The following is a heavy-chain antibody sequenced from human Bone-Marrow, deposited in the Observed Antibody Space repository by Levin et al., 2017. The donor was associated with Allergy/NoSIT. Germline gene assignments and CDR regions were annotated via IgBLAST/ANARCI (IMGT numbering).Heavy chain of an antibody. J-gene: IGHJ5*02. CDR2: MNPNSGNT. V-gene: IGHV1-8*01. Sequence: PLASVKVSCKASGYTFTGYDINWVRQAAGQKLEWMGWMNPNSGNTGYAQKFQGRVTMTRNTSISTAYMELSSLTSEDTAVYYCAREFWYDPWGQGTLVTVSS. CDR3: AREFWYDP. CDR1: GYTFTGYD.